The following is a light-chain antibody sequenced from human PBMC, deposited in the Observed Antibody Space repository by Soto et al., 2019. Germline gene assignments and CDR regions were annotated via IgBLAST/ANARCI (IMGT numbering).Light chain of an antibody. CDR1: QRLLSSY. J-gene: IGKJ4*01. Sequence: EIVLTQSPTTLSLSPGEGATLSCRASQRLLSSYLVWYQQRPSQAPRLLIYDASTRAPGIPDRFSGSGSGTDFILTISRVEPEDFAVYYCQQFGRSVTFGGGTKVEI. CDR2: DAS. V-gene: IGKV3-20*01. CDR3: QQFGRSVT.